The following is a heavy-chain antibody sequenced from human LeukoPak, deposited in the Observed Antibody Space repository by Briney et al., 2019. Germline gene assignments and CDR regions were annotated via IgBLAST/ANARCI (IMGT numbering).Heavy chain of an antibody. Sequence: GGSLRLSCAAAGFTFKTYGMNWVRQAPGKGLEWVSYISSSSSTIYYADSVKGRFTISRDNAKNALYLQMNSLRAEDTAVYYCARGKYYYDSSGGDYWGQGTLVTVSS. D-gene: IGHD3-22*01. CDR2: ISSSSSTI. J-gene: IGHJ4*02. CDR3: ARGKYYYDSSGGDY. CDR1: GFTFKTYG. V-gene: IGHV3-48*01.